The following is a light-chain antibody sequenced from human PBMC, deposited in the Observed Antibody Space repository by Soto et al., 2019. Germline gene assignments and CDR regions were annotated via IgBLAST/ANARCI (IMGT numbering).Light chain of an antibody. V-gene: IGKV1-39*01. Sequence: DIHMTQSPSSLSASVGDRVTITCRASQSISGYLNWFQQKPGKAPQLLIYAASSLQSGVPSRFSGSGSGTDFTLTISSLQPEDFATYYCQQSYSTRWTFGQGTKVDIK. CDR3: QQSYSTRWT. CDR1: QSISGY. J-gene: IGKJ1*01. CDR2: AAS.